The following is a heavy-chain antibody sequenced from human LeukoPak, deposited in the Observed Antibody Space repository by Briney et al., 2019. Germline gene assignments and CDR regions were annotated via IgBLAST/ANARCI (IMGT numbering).Heavy chain of an antibody. CDR1: GYTFTSYD. V-gene: IGHV1-2*02. D-gene: IGHD3-16*01. CDR3: ARDWGHSDAFDI. Sequence: ASVKVSCEASGYTFTSYDINWVRQATGQGLEWMGWINPNSGGTNYAQKFQGRVTMTRDTSISTAYVELSRLRSDDTAVYYCARDWGHSDAFDIWGQGTMVTVSS. CDR2: INPNSGGT. J-gene: IGHJ3*02.